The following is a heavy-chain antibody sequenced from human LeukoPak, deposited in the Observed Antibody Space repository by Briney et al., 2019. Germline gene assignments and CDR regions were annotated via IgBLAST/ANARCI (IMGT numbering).Heavy chain of an antibody. D-gene: IGHD6-19*01. CDR2: ISGSGGST. J-gene: IGHJ3*02. CDR1: GFTFSSYG. Sequence: GGSLRLSCAASGFTFSSYGMSWVRQAPGKGLEWVSGISGSGGSTYYADSVKGRFTISRDNSKNTLYLQMNSLRAEDTAVYYCARDDKQWLAPEAFDIWGQGTMVTVSS. V-gene: IGHV3-23*01. CDR3: ARDDKQWLAPEAFDI.